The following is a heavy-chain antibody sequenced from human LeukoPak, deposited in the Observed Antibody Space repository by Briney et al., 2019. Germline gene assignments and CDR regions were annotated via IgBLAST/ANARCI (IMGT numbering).Heavy chain of an antibody. CDR2: INYGGDT. CDR1: GESFSGYD. Sequence: SETLSLTCGVDGESFSGYDWSWVRQPPGKGLEWIGEINYGGDTNYNPSLKSRVTISVDTSKNQFSLKVRSVTAADTAVYYCARGLGWKVTPMGLFYMDVWGEGATVTVSS. CDR3: ARGLGWKVTPMGLFYMDV. D-gene: IGHD6-19*01. V-gene: IGHV4-34*01. J-gene: IGHJ6*03.